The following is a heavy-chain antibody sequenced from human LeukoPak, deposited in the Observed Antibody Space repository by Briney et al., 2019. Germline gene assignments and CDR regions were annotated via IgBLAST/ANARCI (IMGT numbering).Heavy chain of an antibody. CDR2: IYYSGST. D-gene: IGHD5-18*01. CDR3: ARVGSYGLLDY. CDR1: GGSISSYY. V-gene: IGHV4-59*01. J-gene: IGHJ4*02. Sequence: SATLSLTCTVSGGSISSYYWTWIRQPPGKGLEWIGYIYYSGSTNYNPSLRSRVTMSVDTSKNQFSLMVSSVTAADTAVYYCARVGSYGLLDYWGQGTLVTVSS.